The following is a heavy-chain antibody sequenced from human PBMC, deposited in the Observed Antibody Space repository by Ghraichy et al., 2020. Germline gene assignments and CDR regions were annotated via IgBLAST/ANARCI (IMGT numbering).Heavy chain of an antibody. D-gene: IGHD6-19*01. V-gene: IGHV3-23*01. CDR2: ISGSVGST. CDR1: GFIFSSYA. Sequence: LTCAASGFIFSSYAMGWVRQAPGKGLEWVSAISGSVGSTYYADSLKGRFTISRDNSKNTLYLQMNSLRAEDTAVYYCAKLLGQWLFSGVGYWGQGTLVTVSS. J-gene: IGHJ4*02. CDR3: AKLLGQWLFSGVGY.